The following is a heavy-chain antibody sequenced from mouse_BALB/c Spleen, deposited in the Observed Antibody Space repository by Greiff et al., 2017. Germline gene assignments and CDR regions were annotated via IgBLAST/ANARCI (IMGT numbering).Heavy chain of an antibody. CDR3: AGKGDYDYAGGY. CDR1: GYTFTSYT. V-gene: IGHV1-4*01. J-gene: IGHJ2*01. Sequence: QVQLQQSGAELARPGASVKMSCKASGYTFTSYTMHWVKQRPGQGLEWIGYINPSSGYTNYNQKFKDKATLTADKSSSTAYMQLSSLTSEDSAVYDCAGKGDYDYAGGYWGQGTTLTVSS. D-gene: IGHD2-4*01. CDR2: INPSSGYT.